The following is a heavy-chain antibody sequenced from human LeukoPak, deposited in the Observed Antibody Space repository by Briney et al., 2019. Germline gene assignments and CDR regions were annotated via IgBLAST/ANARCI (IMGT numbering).Heavy chain of an antibody. V-gene: IGHV1-2*02. CDR2: INPNSGGT. J-gene: IGHJ6*02. D-gene: IGHD5-24*01. Sequence: ASVKVSCKASGYTFTGYYMHWVRQAPGEGVEWMGWINPNSGGTNYAQKFQGRVTMTRDTSISTAYMELSRLRSDDTAVYYCARVEMATLKNGMDVWGQGTTVTVSS. CDR1: GYTFTGYY. CDR3: ARVEMATLKNGMDV.